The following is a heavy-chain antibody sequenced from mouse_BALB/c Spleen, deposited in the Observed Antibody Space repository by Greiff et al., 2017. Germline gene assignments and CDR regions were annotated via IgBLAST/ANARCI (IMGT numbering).Heavy chain of an antibody. D-gene: IGHD2-4*01. V-gene: IGHV3-2*02. CDR1: GYSITSDYA. J-gene: IGHJ4*01. CDR2: ISYSGST. Sequence: QSGPGLVKPSQSLSLTCTVTGYSITSDYAWNWIRQFPVNKLEWMGYISYSGSTSYNPSLKSRISITRDTSKNQFFLQLNSVTTEDTATYYCARGDYDGGGMDYWGQGTSVTVSS. CDR3: ARGDYDGGGMDY.